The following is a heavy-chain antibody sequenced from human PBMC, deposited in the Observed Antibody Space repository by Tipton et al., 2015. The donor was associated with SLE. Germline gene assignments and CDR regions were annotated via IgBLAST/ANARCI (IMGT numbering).Heavy chain of an antibody. V-gene: IGHV4-34*08. Sequence: LRLSCATSGFTFWSHDMGWVRQAPGKGLEGIGEINHSGITNSNPSLKSRLIISVDTSKNQFSLKLSSVTAADTAVYYCAGAVGTAAGLRDYWGQGTLVTVSS. J-gene: IGHJ4*02. D-gene: IGHD6-13*01. CDR3: AGAVGTAAGLRDY. CDR2: INHSGIT. CDR1: GFTFWSHD.